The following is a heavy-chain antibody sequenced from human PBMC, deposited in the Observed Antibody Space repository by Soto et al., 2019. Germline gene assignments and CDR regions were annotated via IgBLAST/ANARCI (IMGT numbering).Heavy chain of an antibody. CDR1: GFTFSSYG. CDR2: ISYDGSNK. Sequence: QVQLVESGGGVVQPGRSLRLSCAASGFTFSSYGMHWVRQAPGKGLEWVAVISYDGSNKYYADSVKGRFTISRDNSKNPLYLQMNSLRAEDTAVYYCAKDHDYGDYGVGDYWGQGTLVTVSS. D-gene: IGHD4-17*01. V-gene: IGHV3-30*18. CDR3: AKDHDYGDYGVGDY. J-gene: IGHJ4*02.